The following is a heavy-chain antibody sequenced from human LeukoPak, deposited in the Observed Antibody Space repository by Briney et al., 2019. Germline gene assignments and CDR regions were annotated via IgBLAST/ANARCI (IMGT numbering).Heavy chain of an antibody. CDR1: GFTFSSYG. CDR2: IDGSSRSI. Sequence: GSLILSCAASGFTFSSYGMNWVGQTPGKGLEWVSYIDGSSRSIYYADSVKGRFTVSRDNAKNSLFLQMNSLRDEDTAMYFCARKMARWGQGTLVTVSS. J-gene: IGHJ4*02. V-gene: IGHV3-48*02. CDR3: ARKMAR. D-gene: IGHD5-24*01.